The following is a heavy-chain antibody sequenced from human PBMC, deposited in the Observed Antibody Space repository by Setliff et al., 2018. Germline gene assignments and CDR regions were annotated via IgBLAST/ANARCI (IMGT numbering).Heavy chain of an antibody. CDR1: GGSFSGYY. D-gene: IGHD3-3*01. V-gene: IGHV4-34*01. CDR3: AREGLTIFGVVIRRNYFDY. CDR2: INHSGST. J-gene: IGHJ4*02. Sequence: SETLSLTCAVYGGSFSGYYWSWIRQPPGEGLEWIGEINHSGSTYYNPSLRSRVTISVDTSKNQFSLTLSSVTAADTAVYYCAREGLTIFGVVIRRNYFDYWGKGTLVTV.